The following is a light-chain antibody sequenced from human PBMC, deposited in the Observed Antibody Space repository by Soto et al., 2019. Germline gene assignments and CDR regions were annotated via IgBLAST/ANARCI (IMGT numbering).Light chain of an antibody. Sequence: QSALTQPASVSGSPGQSITISCTGTNSDVGSYNLVSWYQQQPGKALKLIIYEVNKRPSGISNRFSGSKSANTASLTISGLQAEDEADYFCCSYGGRSAYVFGTGTKVTVL. CDR2: EVN. J-gene: IGLJ1*01. CDR3: CSYGGRSAYV. V-gene: IGLV2-23*02. CDR1: NSDVGSYNL.